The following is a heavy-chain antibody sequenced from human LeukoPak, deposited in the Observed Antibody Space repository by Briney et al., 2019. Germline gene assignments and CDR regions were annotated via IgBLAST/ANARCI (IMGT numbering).Heavy chain of an antibody. CDR2: INAENGDT. V-gene: IGHV1-18*01. J-gene: IGHJ4*02. CDR1: GYTFTSYG. Sequence: GASVKVSCKASGYTFTSYGISWVRQAPGQRPEWMGRINAENGDTKYSQKFQGRVTITRDTFASTSYMELSSPRSEDTAVYYCARDQYNVIDSWGQGTLVTVSS. CDR3: ARDQYNVIDS. D-gene: IGHD1-14*01.